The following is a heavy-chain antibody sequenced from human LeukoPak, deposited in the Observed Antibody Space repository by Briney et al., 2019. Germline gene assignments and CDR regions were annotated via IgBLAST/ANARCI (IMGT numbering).Heavy chain of an antibody. Sequence: ASVKVSCKASGYTFTNYVINWVRPATGQGREGMGWMKANSGNTGYGHKYQGRVTITRNTSISTAYMKLSSLRSEDTAVYYCARGGWFGEFPYYMDVWGKGTTVTVSS. CDR2: MKANSGNT. V-gene: IGHV1-8*03. CDR1: GYTFTNYV. D-gene: IGHD3-10*01. J-gene: IGHJ6*03. CDR3: ARGGWFGEFPYYMDV.